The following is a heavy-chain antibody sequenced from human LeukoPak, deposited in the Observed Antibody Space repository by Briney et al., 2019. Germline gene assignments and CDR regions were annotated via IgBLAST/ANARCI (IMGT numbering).Heavy chain of an antibody. D-gene: IGHD1-26*01. CDR1: GGSFSGYY. Sequence: SETLSLTCAVYGGSFSGYYWSWIRQPPGKGLEWIGEINHSGSTNYNPSLKSRVTISVDTSKNQFSLKLSSVTAADAAFYYCAKEYSGSVGSFQYWGHGSLVTVSS. J-gene: IGHJ4*01. V-gene: IGHV4-34*01. CDR2: INHSGST. CDR3: AKEYSGSVGSFQY.